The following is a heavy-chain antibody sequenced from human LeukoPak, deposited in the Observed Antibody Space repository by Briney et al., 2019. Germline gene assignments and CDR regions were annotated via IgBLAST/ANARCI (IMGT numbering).Heavy chain of an antibody. Sequence: GRSLRLSYAASVLSFSNYATSCVRQAPAKGREWVSLINAISGATFYADSDKGRYTNSRDNSKDTLYMKMNSLRAEDRALYYCAKGVYDYVEMGYFDYWGQGTLVTVSS. D-gene: IGHD5/OR15-5a*01. CDR2: INAISGAT. CDR1: VLSFSNYA. V-gene: IGHV3-23*01. J-gene: IGHJ4*02. CDR3: AKGVYDYVEMGYFDY.